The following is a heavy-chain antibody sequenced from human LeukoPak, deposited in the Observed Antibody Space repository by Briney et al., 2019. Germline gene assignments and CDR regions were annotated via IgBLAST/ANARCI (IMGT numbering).Heavy chain of an antibody. CDR3: ASVDCSSTSCYFAY. J-gene: IGHJ4*02. D-gene: IGHD2-2*01. CDR2: MDYSGST. V-gene: IGHV4-39*01. Sequence: SPSLFLTRTLAAGSISSSSYCSGWIRQPPWKGLEWIGSMDYSGSTYYNPSLKTRVTISVDTSKNQSSLKLSSVTAADTAVYYCASVDCSSTSCYFAYWGQGTLVTVSS. CDR1: AGSISSSSYC.